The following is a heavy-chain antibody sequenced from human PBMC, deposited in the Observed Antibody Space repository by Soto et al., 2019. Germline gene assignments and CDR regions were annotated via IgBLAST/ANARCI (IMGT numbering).Heavy chain of an antibody. J-gene: IGHJ5*02. Sequence: GASVKVSCKASGVTFSSYAISWVRQAPGQGLEWMGGIIPIFGTANYAQKFQGRVTITADESTSTAYMELSSLRSEDTAVYYCARDSLVYSTFKRLNWFDPWGQGTLVTVSS. CDR1: GVTFSSYA. D-gene: IGHD2-8*01. CDR2: IIPIFGTA. CDR3: ARDSLVYSTFKRLNWFDP. V-gene: IGHV1-69*13.